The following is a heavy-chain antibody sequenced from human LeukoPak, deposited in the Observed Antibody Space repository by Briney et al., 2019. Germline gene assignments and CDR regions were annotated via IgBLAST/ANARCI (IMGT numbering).Heavy chain of an antibody. J-gene: IGHJ4*02. CDR3: ARDRNYYGSGSYYNDY. D-gene: IGHD3-10*01. CDR2: IYYSGST. V-gene: IGHV4-39*07. CDR1: GGSISSSSYY. Sequence: SETLSLTCTVSGGSISSSSYYWGWLRQPPGKGLEWIGSIYYSGSTYYNPSLKGRVTISVDTSKNQFSLKMSSVTAADTAVYYCARDRNYYGSGSYYNDYWGQGTLVTVSS.